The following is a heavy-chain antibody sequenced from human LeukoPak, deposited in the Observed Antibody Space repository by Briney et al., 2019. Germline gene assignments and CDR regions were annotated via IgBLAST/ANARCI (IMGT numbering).Heavy chain of an antibody. D-gene: IGHD3-3*01. CDR1: GFTFSSYW. J-gene: IGHJ6*02. CDR3: AKPFSGYDFWSGYNYGMDV. V-gene: IGHV3-74*01. Sequence: PGGSLRLSCAASGFTFSSYWMHWVRQAPGKGLVWVSRINSDGSSTSYADSVKGRFTISRDNAKNTLYLQMNSLRAEDTAVYYCAKPFSGYDFWSGYNYGMDVWGQGTTVTVSS. CDR2: INSDGSST.